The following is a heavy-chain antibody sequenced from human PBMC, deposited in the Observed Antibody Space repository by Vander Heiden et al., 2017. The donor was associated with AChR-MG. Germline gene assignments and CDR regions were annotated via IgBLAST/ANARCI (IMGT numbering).Heavy chain of an antibody. CDR3: ARDGEVLSAFDI. CDR1: GLTFSRYE. CDR2: ISNTGSIT. V-gene: IGHV3-48*03. D-gene: IGHD3-10*01. J-gene: IGHJ3*02. Sequence: EVQLVESGGGLVQPGGSLRLSCQPSGLTFSRYEMNWVRQAPGKGLEWVSYISNTGSITHYADSVKGRFTISRDNAKNSLYLQMNTLRAEDTAVYYCARDGEVLSAFDIWGQGTMVTVSS.